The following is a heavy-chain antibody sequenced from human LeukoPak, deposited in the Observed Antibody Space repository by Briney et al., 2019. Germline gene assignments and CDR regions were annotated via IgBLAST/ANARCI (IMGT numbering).Heavy chain of an antibody. CDR2: ISGSGDST. D-gene: IGHD6-6*01. V-gene: IGHV3-23*01. CDR3: AKDQTSSSYSPLDY. J-gene: IGHJ4*02. Sequence: GGSLRLSCAASGFTFSSYSMTWVRRAPGKGLEWVSGISGSGDSTHYGDSVKGRFTISRDNFKNTLYLQMNSLRAEDTAVYYCAKDQTSSSYSPLDYWRQGTLVTVSS. CDR1: GFTFSSYS.